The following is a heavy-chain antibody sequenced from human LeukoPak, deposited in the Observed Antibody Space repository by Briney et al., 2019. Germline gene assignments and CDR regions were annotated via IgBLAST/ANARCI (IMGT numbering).Heavy chain of an antibody. Sequence: SETLSLTCTVSGGSISSSSYYWGWIRQPPGKGLGWIGSIYYSGSTYYNPSLKGRVTISVDTSKNQFSLKLSSVTAADTAVYYCARRPAAFDIWGQGTMVTVSS. CDR3: ARRPAAFDI. J-gene: IGHJ3*02. CDR1: GGSISSSSYY. V-gene: IGHV4-39*01. CDR2: IYYSGST.